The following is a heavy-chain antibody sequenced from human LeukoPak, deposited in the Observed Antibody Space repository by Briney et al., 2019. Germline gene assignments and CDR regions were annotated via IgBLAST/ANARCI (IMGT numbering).Heavy chain of an antibody. CDR1: GGSFSSYY. Sequence: PSETLSLPCTVSGGSFSSYYWSWIRQPPGKGLEWIGYIYYSGSTNYNPSLKSRVTISVDTSKNQFSLKLSSVTAADTAVYYCARWGHCSGGSCLDYWGQGALVTVSS. V-gene: IGHV4-59*08. D-gene: IGHD2-15*01. J-gene: IGHJ4*02. CDR2: IYYSGST. CDR3: ARWGHCSGGSCLDY.